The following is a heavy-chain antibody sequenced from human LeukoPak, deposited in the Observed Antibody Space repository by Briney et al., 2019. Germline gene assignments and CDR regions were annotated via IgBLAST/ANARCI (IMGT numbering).Heavy chain of an antibody. CDR3: AKDEIDNSGYYYAYFFDY. CDR2: IRSAGSNK. D-gene: IGHD3-22*01. J-gene: IGHJ4*02. Sequence: GGSLRLSCAGSGFTFSNYSINWVRQAPGKGLEWLAFIRSAGSNKYYADSVKGRFTISRDNSKNTLYLQMNSLRVEDTAVYYCAKDEIDNSGYYYAYFFDYWGQGTLVTVSS. V-gene: IGHV3-30*02. CDR1: GFTFSNYS.